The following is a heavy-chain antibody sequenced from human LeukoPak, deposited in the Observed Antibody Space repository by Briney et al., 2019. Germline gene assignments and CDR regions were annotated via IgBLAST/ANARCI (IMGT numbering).Heavy chain of an antibody. J-gene: IGHJ5*02. Sequence: PSETLSLTCAVYGGSFSGYYWSWIRQPPGKGLEWIGSIYYSGSTYYNPSLKSRVTISVDTSKNQFSLKLSSVTAADTAVYYCARDTYYYGSGSYRVWFDPWGQGTLVTVSS. D-gene: IGHD3-10*01. CDR2: IYYSGST. CDR3: ARDTYYYGSGSYRVWFDP. V-gene: IGHV4-34*01. CDR1: GGSFSGYY.